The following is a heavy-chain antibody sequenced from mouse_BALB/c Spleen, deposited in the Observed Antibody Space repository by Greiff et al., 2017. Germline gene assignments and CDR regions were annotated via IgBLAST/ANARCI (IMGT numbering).Heavy chain of an antibody. CDR1: GFTFSSYT. D-gene: IGHD2-3*01. CDR2: ISSGGSYT. Sequence: EVKVVESGGGLVKPGGSLKLSCAASGFTFSSYTMSWVRQTPEKRLEWVATISSGGSYTYYPDSVKGRFTISRDNAKNTLYLQMSSLKSEDTAMYYCTRGRDGYPFDYWGQGTTLTVSS. V-gene: IGHV5-6-4*01. CDR3: TRGRDGYPFDY. J-gene: IGHJ2*01.